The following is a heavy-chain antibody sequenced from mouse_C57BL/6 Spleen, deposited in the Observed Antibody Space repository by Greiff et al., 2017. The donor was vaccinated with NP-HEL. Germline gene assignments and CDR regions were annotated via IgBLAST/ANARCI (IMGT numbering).Heavy chain of an antibody. CDR1: GYTFTSYT. Sequence: VKLMESGAELARPGASVKMSCKASGYTFTSYTMHWVKQRPGQGLEWIGYINPSSGYTKYNQKFKDKATLTADKSSSTAYMQLSSLTSEDSAVYYCARFRGDDGYYFDYWGQGTTLTVSS. D-gene: IGHD2-3*01. V-gene: IGHV1-4*01. J-gene: IGHJ2*01. CDR3: ARFRGDDGYYFDY. CDR2: INPSSGYT.